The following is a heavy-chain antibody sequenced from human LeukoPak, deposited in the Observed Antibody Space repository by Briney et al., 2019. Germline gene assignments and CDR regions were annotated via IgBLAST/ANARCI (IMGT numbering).Heavy chain of an antibody. Sequence: GASVKVSCKASGYTFTSYGISWVRQAPGQGLEWMGWISAYNGNTNYAQKLQGRVTMTTDTSTSTAYMELRSLRSDDTAVYYCARGVYSGSYYVTLFDYWGQGTLVTVSS. D-gene: IGHD1-26*01. J-gene: IGHJ4*02. CDR3: ARGVYSGSYYVTLFDY. CDR2: ISAYNGNT. CDR1: GYTFTSYG. V-gene: IGHV1-18*01.